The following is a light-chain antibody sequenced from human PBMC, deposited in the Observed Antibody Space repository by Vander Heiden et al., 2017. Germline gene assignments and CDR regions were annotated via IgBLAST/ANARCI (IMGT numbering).Light chain of an antibody. CDR1: RSISTW. J-gene: IGKJ1*01. CDR3: KQHNSSPWT. V-gene: IGKV1-5*03. Sequence: DIQMPHSPSTLSASVGDTVTITCRASRSISTWLAWYQQRPGKAPKLLIYKASTLESGVPPRFSGSGYETDFTLTISSLQPDDFATYHCKQHNSSPWTFGQGTKVEIK. CDR2: KAS.